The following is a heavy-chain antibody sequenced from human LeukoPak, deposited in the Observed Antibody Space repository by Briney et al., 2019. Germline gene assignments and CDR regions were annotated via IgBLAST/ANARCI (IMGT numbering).Heavy chain of an antibody. CDR1: GFTFSSYG. CDR2: ISYDGSNK. CDR3: AKDRKDY. Sequence: GGSLRLSCAASGFTFSSYGMHWVRQAPGKGLEWVAVISYDGSNKYYADSVKGRFTISRDNSKNTLYLQMNSLRAEDTAVYYRAKDRKDYWGQGTLVTVSS. V-gene: IGHV3-30*18. J-gene: IGHJ4*02.